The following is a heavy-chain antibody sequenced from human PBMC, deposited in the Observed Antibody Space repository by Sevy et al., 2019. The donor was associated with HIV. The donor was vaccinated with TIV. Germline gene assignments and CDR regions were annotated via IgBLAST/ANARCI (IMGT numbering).Heavy chain of an antibody. CDR2: INSDSGVT. V-gene: IGHV1-2*02. Sequence: ASVKVSCKASGYIFTDYYIHWVRQAPGQGLEWMAWINSDSGVTNYARRCQGEVTVTRDTSLSTAYLELSRLKSNDTAIYYCARLTTKPTSDLYGMDVWGQGTTVTVSS. CDR3: ARLTTKPTSDLYGMDV. CDR1: GYIFTDYY. J-gene: IGHJ6*02. D-gene: IGHD4-17*01.